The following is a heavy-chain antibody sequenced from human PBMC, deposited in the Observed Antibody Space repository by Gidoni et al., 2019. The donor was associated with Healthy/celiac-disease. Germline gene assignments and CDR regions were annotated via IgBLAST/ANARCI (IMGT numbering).Heavy chain of an antibody. CDR2: INHSGST. CDR1: GGTYTGYC. CDR3: AGNKRLAPYYYGSGSYRWFDP. Sequence: QVQLQQWGAGLLKPSGTMSRTCAVFGGTYTGYCRSRVRQPPGKGLDWIGEINHSGSTNYNPSLKGLVTISVDTSKNQFSRKLSSVTAADTAVYYCAGNKRLAPYYYGSGSYRWFDPWGQGTLVTVSA. V-gene: IGHV4-34*08. D-gene: IGHD3-10*01. J-gene: IGHJ5*02.